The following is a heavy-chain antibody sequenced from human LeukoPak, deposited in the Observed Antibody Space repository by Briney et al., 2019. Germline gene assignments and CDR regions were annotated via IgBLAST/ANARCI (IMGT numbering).Heavy chain of an antibody. CDR3: AREMATKTTLDY. V-gene: IGHV1-2*02. CDR1: GYTFTSYD. Sequence: GASVKVSCKASGYTFTSYDINWVRQATGQGLEWMGWINPNSGGTNYAQKFQGRVTMTRDTSISTAYMELSRLRSDDTAVYYCAREMATKTTLDYWGQGTLVTVSS. J-gene: IGHJ4*02. CDR2: INPNSGGT. D-gene: IGHD5-24*01.